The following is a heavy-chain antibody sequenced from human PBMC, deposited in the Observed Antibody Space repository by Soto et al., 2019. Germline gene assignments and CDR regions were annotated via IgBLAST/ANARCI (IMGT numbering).Heavy chain of an antibody. CDR1: AGSTSIGGYY. Sequence: PSETMSLTCTLSAGSTSIGGYYWSWILQHPGKGLEWTAYIYYSGSTYYNPSLKSRVTKSVDTSKNQFSLELSSVTAADTAGYFCARDWLTMILAEGPYGMDVWGQGTTVTVSS. V-gene: IGHV4-31*03. D-gene: IGHD3-22*01. CDR2: IYYSGST. J-gene: IGHJ6*02. CDR3: ARDWLTMILAEGPYGMDV.